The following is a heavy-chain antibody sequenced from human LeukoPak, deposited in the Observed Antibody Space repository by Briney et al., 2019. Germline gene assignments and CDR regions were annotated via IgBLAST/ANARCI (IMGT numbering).Heavy chain of an antibody. J-gene: IGHJ4*02. D-gene: IGHD4-17*01. V-gene: IGHV4-59*01. CDR1: GGSISSYY. Sequence: PSETLSLTCTVSGGSISSYYWSWIRQPPGKGLEWIGYIYYSGSTNYNPSLKSRVTISVDTSKNQFSLKLTSVTAADTAVYYCARGNYGDYLHDYWGQGTLVTVSS. CDR3: ARGNYGDYLHDY. CDR2: IYYSGST.